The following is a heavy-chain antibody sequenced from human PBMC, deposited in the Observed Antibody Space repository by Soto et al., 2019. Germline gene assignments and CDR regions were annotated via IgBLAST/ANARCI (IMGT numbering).Heavy chain of an antibody. CDR3: ARQQPNHYYGMDV. Sequence: SQTLSLTCAISGDSVSSNSAAWNWIRQSPSGGLEWLGRTYYRSKWYNDYAVSVKSRITINPDTSKNQFSLQLNSVTPEDTAVYYCARQQPNHYYGMDVWGQGTTVTVSS. D-gene: IGHD6-13*01. CDR2: TYYRSKWYN. V-gene: IGHV6-1*01. J-gene: IGHJ6*02. CDR1: GDSVSSNSAA.